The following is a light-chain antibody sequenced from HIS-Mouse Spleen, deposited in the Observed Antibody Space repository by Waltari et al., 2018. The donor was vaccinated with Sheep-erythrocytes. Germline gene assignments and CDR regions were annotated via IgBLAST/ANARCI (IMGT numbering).Light chain of an antibody. Sequence: QSALTQPRSVSGSPGQSVTIPCTGTSSDGGGYNYVSWYHQHPGKAPKLMIYDVSKRPSGVPDRFSGSKSGNTASLTISGLQAEDEADYYCCSYAGSYNHVFATGTKVTVL. J-gene: IGLJ1*01. CDR1: SSDGGGYNY. V-gene: IGLV2-11*01. CDR2: DVS. CDR3: CSYAGSYNHV.